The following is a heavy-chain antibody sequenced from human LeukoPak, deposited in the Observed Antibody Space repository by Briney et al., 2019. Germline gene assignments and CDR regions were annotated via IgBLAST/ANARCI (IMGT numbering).Heavy chain of an antibody. V-gene: IGHV4-59*08. CDR1: GGSISSYY. Sequence: PSETLSLTCTVSGGSISSYYWSWIRQPPGKGLEWIGYIYYSGSTYYNPSLKSRVTISVDTSKNQFSLKLSSVTAADTAVYYCARFSGVPFPYYFDYWGQGTLVTVS. CDR2: IYYSGST. CDR3: ARFSGVPFPYYFDY. J-gene: IGHJ4*02. D-gene: IGHD3-10*01.